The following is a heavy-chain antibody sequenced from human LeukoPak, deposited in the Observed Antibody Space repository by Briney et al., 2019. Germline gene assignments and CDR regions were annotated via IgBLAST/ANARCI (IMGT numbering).Heavy chain of an antibody. D-gene: IGHD3-16*02. Sequence: SQTLSLTCTVSGGSISSGDYYWSWIRQPPGKGLEWIGYIYYSGGTYYNPSLKSRVTISVDTSKNQFSLKLSSVTAADTAVYYCARVPLRLGELSAFDAFDIWGQGTMVTVSS. CDR1: GGSISSGDYY. V-gene: IGHV4-30-4*08. J-gene: IGHJ3*02. CDR3: ARVPLRLGELSAFDAFDI. CDR2: IYYSGGT.